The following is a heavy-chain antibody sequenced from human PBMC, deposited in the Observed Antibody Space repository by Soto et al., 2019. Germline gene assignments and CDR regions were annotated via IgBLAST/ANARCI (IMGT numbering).Heavy chain of an antibody. D-gene: IGHD4-17*01. CDR2: ISSSGSII. J-gene: IGHJ4*02. V-gene: IGHV3-48*03. CDR1: GFTFSSYE. CDR3: ARDSMQYGDYFDY. Sequence: GGSLRLSCAASGFTFSSYEMNWVRQAPGKGLEWVSYISSSGSIIYYADSVKGRFTISRDNAKNLLYLQMNSLRAEDTALYYCARDSMQYGDYFDYWGQGTLVTVSS.